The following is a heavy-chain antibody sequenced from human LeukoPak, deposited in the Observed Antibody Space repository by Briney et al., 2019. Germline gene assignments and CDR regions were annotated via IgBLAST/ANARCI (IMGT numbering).Heavy chain of an antibody. V-gene: IGHV1-18*01. CDR2: ISAYNGNT. Sequence: ASVKVSCKASGYTFTSYGISWVRQAPGQGLEWMGWISAYNGNTNYAQRLQGRVTMTTDTSTSTAYMELRSLRSDDTAVYYCARDGFLEWLSHFDYWGQGTLVTVSS. D-gene: IGHD3-3*01. J-gene: IGHJ4*02. CDR3: ARDGFLEWLSHFDY. CDR1: GYTFTSYG.